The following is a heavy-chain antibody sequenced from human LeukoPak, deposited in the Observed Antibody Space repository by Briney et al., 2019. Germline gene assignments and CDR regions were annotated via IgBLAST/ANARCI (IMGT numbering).Heavy chain of an antibody. CDR2: IYTSGSN. Sequence: ETLSLTCAVYGGSFSGYYWSWIRQPAGKGLEWIGRIYTSGSNNYNPSLKSRVTMSVDTSKNQFSLKLSSVTAADTAMYYCAREVADYGGYYYYHYMDVWGKGTTVTISS. CDR1: GGSFSGYY. D-gene: IGHD4-23*01. V-gene: IGHV4-4*07. J-gene: IGHJ6*03. CDR3: AREVADYGGYYYYHYMDV.